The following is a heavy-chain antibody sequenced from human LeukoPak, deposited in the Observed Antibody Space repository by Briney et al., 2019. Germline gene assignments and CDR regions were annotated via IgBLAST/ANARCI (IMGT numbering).Heavy chain of an antibody. D-gene: IGHD4-17*01. V-gene: IGHV3-30*18. J-gene: IGHJ4*02. CDR1: GFTFSSYW. CDR2: ISNDGSNT. Sequence: PGGSLRLSCAASGFTFSSYWMSRVRQAPGKGLEWVAVISNDGSNTYYADSMEGRFTISRDNSKYTLYLQMNSLRAEDTALYYCAKEIWPTVTIPGRTYFDYWGQGALVTVSS. CDR3: AKEIWPTVTIPGRTYFDY.